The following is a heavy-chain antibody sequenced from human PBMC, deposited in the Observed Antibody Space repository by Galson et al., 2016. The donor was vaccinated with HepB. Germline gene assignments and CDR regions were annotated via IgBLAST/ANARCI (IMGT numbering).Heavy chain of an antibody. V-gene: IGHV3-13*01. CDR2: IKIAGDT. D-gene: IGHD3-10*01. Sequence: SLRLSCAASGFIFSTYDMNWVRQPTGTGLEWVAGIKIAGDTYYSGSVQGRFSISREKGKTSLYLQMNSLTAGDTGVYYCVRNYGSGSHRFYGIDVWGQGTTVTVSS. J-gene: IGHJ6*02. CDR1: GFIFSTYD. CDR3: VRNYGSGSHRFYGIDV.